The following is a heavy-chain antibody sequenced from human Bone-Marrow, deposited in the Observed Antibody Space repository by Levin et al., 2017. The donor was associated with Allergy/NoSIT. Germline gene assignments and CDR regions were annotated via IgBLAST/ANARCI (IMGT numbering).Heavy chain of an antibody. CDR2: IWYDGSNK. J-gene: IGHJ6*02. D-gene: IGHD2-2*01. CDR1: GFIFSSYA. Sequence: HPGGSLRLSCAASGFIFSSYAMHWVRQAPGKGLEWVAVIWYDGSNKYYADSVKGRFTISRDNSKNTLYLQMNSLRAEDTAVYYCARDWTHHVPTASGMDVWGQGTMVTVSS. V-gene: IGHV3-33*01. CDR3: ARDWTHHVPTASGMDV.